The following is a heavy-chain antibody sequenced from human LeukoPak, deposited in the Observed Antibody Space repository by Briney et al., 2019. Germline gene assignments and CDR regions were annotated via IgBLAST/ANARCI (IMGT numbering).Heavy chain of an antibody. CDR3: ARIPQRVPHNWFDP. Sequence: ASVKVSCKASGYTFTSNDINWVRQAAGQGLEWMGWMYPHSGNAGYAQKFQGRVTMTRDTSISTVYMELSSLTSDDTAVYYCARIPQRVPHNWFDPWGEGTLVTVSS. D-gene: IGHD1-1*01. V-gene: IGHV1-8*01. CDR2: MYPHSGNA. CDR1: GYTFTSND. J-gene: IGHJ5*02.